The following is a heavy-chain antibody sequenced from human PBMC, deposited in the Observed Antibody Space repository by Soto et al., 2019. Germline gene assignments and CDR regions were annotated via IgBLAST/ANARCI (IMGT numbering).Heavy chain of an antibody. Sequence: EVQLLESGGGLVQPGGSLRLSCAASGFTFSSYAMSWVRQAPGKGLEWVSAISGSGGSTYYADSVKGRFTISRDNYKNTLYLQMNSLRAEDTAVYYCAKDLGSGFGEYYWGQGTLVTVSS. CDR3: AKDLGSGFGEYY. J-gene: IGHJ4*02. D-gene: IGHD3-10*01. V-gene: IGHV3-23*01. CDR2: ISGSGGST. CDR1: GFTFSSYA.